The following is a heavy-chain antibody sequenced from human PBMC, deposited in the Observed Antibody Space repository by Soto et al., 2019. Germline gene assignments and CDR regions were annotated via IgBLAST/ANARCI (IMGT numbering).Heavy chain of an antibody. V-gene: IGHV4-59*01. D-gene: IGHD2-21*02. J-gene: IGHJ3*01. CDR2: IRYSGKT. CDR1: GGSLTNYF. CDR3: ARFQYTVVTPFEL. Sequence: QVQLQESGPGLVEPSETLSLTCTVSGGSLTNYFWTWIRQSPGKGLVWIAYIRYSGKTDYNPSLKSRVTISLDTPKNQFSLKLTSVTAADTAMYYCARFQYTVVTPFELWGQGTMVIVSS.